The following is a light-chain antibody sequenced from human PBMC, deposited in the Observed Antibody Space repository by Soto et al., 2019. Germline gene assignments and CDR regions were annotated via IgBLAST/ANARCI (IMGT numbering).Light chain of an antibody. CDR2: GGS. CDR3: QQYNNWPPVRT. V-gene: IGKV3-15*01. J-gene: IGKJ1*01. CDR1: QSVSRN. Sequence: EIVMTQSPDTLSVSPGEGGTLSCRASQSVSRNVAWYQQKPGQAPRVLIYGGSTRVTGIPARFSGSGSGTEFTLTISSLQSEDFAVYYCQQYNNWPPVRTFGQGTKVEIK.